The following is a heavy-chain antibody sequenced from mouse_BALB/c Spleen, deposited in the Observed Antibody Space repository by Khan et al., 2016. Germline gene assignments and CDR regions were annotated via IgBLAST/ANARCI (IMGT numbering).Heavy chain of an antibody. CDR3: AESTMGFAY. J-gene: IGHJ3*01. CDR1: GYTFTNYG. Sequence: QIQLVQSGPELKKPGETVKISCKASGYTFTNYGMNWVKQAPGKGLKWMGWINTNTGEPTYAEEFKGRFAFSLETSASTAYLQINNLKSEDTATYFCAESTMGFAYWGQGTLVTVSA. CDR2: INTNTGEP. D-gene: IGHD2-1*01. V-gene: IGHV9-3*02.